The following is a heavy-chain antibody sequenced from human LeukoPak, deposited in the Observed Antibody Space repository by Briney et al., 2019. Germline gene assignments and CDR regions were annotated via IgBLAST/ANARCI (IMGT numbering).Heavy chain of an antibody. D-gene: IGHD4/OR15-4a*01. V-gene: IGHV1-2*06. Sequence: GASVKVSCKASGYTFTGYYMHWVRQAPGQGLEWMGRINPNSGGTNYAQKFQGRVTMTRDTSISTAYMELSRLRSDDTAVYYCARDAYGTNRFDPWGQGTLVTVSS. CDR1: GYTFTGYY. CDR2: INPNSGGT. CDR3: ARDAYGTNRFDP. J-gene: IGHJ5*02.